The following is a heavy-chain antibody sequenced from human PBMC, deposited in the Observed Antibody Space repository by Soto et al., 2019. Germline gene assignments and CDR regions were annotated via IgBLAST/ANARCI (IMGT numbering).Heavy chain of an antibody. J-gene: IGHJ2*01. D-gene: IGHD3-22*01. CDR3: ARGGPHYYDSRYFDL. V-gene: IGHV3-21*01. CDR1: GFTFSSYS. Sequence: EVQLVESGGGLVKPGGSLRLSCAASGFTFSSYSMNWVRQAPGKGLEWVSSISSSSSYIYYADSVKGRFTISRDNAKNSLYLQMNSLRAEDTAVYYCARGGPHYYDSRYFDLWGRGTLVTVSS. CDR2: ISSSSSYI.